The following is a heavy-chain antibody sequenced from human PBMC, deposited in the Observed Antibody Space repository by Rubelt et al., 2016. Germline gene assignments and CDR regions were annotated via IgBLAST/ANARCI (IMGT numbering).Heavy chain of an antibody. CDR2: MTGSDNT. Sequence: EVQLLESGGGLTQPGGSLRLSCAASRFTFSSYAMSWVRQAPGKGLEWVSDMTGSDNTFYADSVKGRFTISRDNSNETLYLQMNSLRAEDTAVYYCVGHGSLSRWGQGTLVTVSS. CDR3: VGHGSLSR. CDR1: RFTFSSYA. D-gene: IGHD3-16*01. J-gene: IGHJ4*02. V-gene: IGHV3-23*01.